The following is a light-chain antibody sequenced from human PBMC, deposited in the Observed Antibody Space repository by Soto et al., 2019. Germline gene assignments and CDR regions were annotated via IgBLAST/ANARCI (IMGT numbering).Light chain of an antibody. Sequence: EIVLTQSPATLSLSPGERATLSCRASQSVSTSLAWYQHKPGQAPRLLIYDASNRATGIPARFSGSGSGTDFTLTISSLEPADFATYYCQQSSSTPQTFGGGTKVEI. V-gene: IGKV3-11*01. CDR2: DAS. CDR3: QQSSSTPQT. J-gene: IGKJ4*01. CDR1: QSVSTS.